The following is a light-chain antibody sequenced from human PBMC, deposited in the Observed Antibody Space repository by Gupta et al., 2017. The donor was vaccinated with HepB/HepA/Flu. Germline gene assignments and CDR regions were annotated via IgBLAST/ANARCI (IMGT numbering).Light chain of an antibody. CDR3: QKYKTYWT. CDR1: HMIRGQ. Sequence: DIPMTQSPSHLYASLGDTVTIPCRASHMIRGQLAWYQQTPGKAPKLLIWRASTLESGVPRRFSGSASGTEFTLTISGLQPDDFAAYYCQKYKTYWTFGQGTKVEIK. CDR2: RAS. J-gene: IGKJ1*01. V-gene: IGKV1-5*03.